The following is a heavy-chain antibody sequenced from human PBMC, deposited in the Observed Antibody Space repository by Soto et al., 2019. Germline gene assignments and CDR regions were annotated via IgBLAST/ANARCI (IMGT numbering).Heavy chain of an antibody. J-gene: IGHJ6*02. CDR3: AKVEAIAAAGYYYYGMDV. CDR1: GFTFSSYG. V-gene: IGHV3-30*18. CDR2: ISYDGSNK. Sequence: QVQLVESGGGVVQPGRSLRLSCAASGFTFSSYGMHWVRQAPGKGLEWVAVISYDGSNKYYADSVKGRFTISRDNSKNTLYLQMNSLRAEDTAVYYCAKVEAIAAAGYYYYGMDVWGQGTTVTVSS. D-gene: IGHD6-13*01.